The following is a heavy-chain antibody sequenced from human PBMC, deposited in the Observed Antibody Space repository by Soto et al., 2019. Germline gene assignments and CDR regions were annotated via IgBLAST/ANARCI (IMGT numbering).Heavy chain of an antibody. CDR2: IIPIFGTA. J-gene: IGHJ4*02. CDR3: VRGVVVVVNGVVRRMGFDY. CDR1: GGTFSSYA. D-gene: IGHD2-15*01. V-gene: IGHV1-69*06. Sequence: QVQLVQSGAEVKKPGSSVKVSCKASGGTFSSYAISWVRQAPGQGLEWMGGIIPIFGTANYAQKFQGRVTITADKSTSTAYMELSSLRSEDTAVYYCVRGVVVVVNGVVRRMGFDYWGQGTLVTVSS.